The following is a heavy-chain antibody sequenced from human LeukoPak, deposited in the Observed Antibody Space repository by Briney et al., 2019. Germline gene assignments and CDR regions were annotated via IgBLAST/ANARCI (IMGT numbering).Heavy chain of an antibody. J-gene: IGHJ3*02. D-gene: IGHD3-22*01. CDR1: GGSISSYY. Sequence: SETLSLTCTVSGGSISSYYWSWIRQHPGKGLEWIGYIYYSGSTYYNPSLKSRVTISVDTSKNQFSLKLSSVTAADTAVYYCARALVVITTRAFDIWGQGTMVTVSS. CDR2: IYYSGST. CDR3: ARALVVITTRAFDI. V-gene: IGHV4-59*06.